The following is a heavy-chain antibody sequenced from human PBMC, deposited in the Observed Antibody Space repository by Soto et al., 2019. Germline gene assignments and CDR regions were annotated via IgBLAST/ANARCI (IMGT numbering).Heavy chain of an antibody. D-gene: IGHD2-15*01. CDR2: FSSTGST. CDR1: GASITHYY. Sequence: PSETLSLTCAVSGASITHYYWNWIRQSPGKGLEWIVSFSSTGSTVYNPSLGSRVTISVDTPENQFSLRLNSVIAADTAVYYCARDRGYCIGINCPKRIPREKWFDSWGQGTLVTVSS. CDR3: ARDRGYCIGINCPKRIPREKWFDS. J-gene: IGHJ5*01. V-gene: IGHV4-59*01.